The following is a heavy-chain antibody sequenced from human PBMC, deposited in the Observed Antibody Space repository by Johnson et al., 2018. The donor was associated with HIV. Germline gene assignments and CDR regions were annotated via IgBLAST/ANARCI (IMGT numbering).Heavy chain of an antibody. CDR1: GFTFSNAW. D-gene: IGHD3-10*01. J-gene: IGHJ3*02. Sequence: VQLVESGGGLVKPGGSLRLSCAASGFTFSNAWMSWVRQAPGKGLEWVGRIKSKTDGGTTDYAAPVKGRFTISRDDSKNTLYLQMNSLKTEDTAVYYCTTDDYGSGMALSAFDIWGQGTMVTVSS. V-gene: IGHV3-15*01. CDR2: IKSKTDGGTT. CDR3: TTDDYGSGMALSAFDI.